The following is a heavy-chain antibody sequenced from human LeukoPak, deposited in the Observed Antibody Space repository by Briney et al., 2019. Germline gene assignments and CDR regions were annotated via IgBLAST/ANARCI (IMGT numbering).Heavy chain of an antibody. Sequence: GESLKISCKASGYSFSSYWIAWVRQMPGEGLEWMGIIYPGDSDTRYSPSFQGQVTISADKSISTAYLQWSSLKASDTAMYYCARRSGWNDPLGVDYWGQGTLVTVSS. CDR3: ARRSGWNDPLGVDY. CDR2: IYPGDSDT. CDR1: GYSFSSYW. D-gene: IGHD1-1*01. J-gene: IGHJ4*02. V-gene: IGHV5-51*01.